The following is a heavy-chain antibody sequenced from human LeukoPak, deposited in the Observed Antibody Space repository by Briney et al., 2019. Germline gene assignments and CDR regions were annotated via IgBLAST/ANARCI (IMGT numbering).Heavy chain of an antibody. J-gene: IGHJ4*02. CDR2: ISGSGGST. V-gene: IGHV3-23*01. CDR1: GFTFSGYA. CDR3: AKAYYYDSSGLPYYFDY. Sequence: GGSLRLSCAASGFTFSGYAMSWVRQAPGKGLEWVSAISGSGGSTYYADSVKGRFTISRDNSKNTLYLQMNSLRAEDTAVYYCAKAYYYDSSGLPYYFDYWGQGTLVTVSS. D-gene: IGHD3-22*01.